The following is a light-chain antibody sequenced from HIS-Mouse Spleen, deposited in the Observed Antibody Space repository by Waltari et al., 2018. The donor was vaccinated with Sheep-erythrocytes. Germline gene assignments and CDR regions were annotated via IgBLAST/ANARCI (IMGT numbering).Light chain of an antibody. Sequence: QSALTQPASVSGSPGQSTTLSCTGTSSDVGSYNLFSWYQQHPGKAPKLMIYEGSKRPSGVSNRFSGSKSGNTASLTISGLQAEDEADYYCCSYAGSSTLVFGGGTKLTVL. CDR2: EGS. J-gene: IGLJ2*01. V-gene: IGLV2-23*01. CDR1: SSDVGSYNL. CDR3: CSYAGSSTLV.